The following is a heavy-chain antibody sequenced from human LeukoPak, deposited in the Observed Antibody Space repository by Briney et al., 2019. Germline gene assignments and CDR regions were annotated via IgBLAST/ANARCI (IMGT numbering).Heavy chain of an antibody. D-gene: IGHD6-6*01. V-gene: IGHV4-38-2*02. CDR3: ARESIAARKGFGY. CDR2: IYHSGST. Sequence: SETLSLTCTVSGYSISSGYYWGWIRQPPGKGLEWIGSIYHSGSTYYNPSLKSRVTISVDTSKNQFSLKLSSVTAADTAVYYCARESIAARKGFGYWGQGTLVTVSS. CDR1: GYSISSGYY. J-gene: IGHJ4*02.